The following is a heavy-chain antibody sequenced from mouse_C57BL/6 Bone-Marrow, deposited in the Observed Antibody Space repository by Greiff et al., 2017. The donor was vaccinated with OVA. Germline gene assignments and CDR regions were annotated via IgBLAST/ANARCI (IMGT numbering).Heavy chain of an antibody. V-gene: IGHV14-4*01. J-gene: IGHJ2*01. D-gene: IGHD2-3*01. CDR3: TTWLLFDY. Sequence: VQLQQSGAELVRPGASVKLSCTASGFNIKDDYMHWVKQRPEQGLEWIGWIDPENGDTEYASKFQGKATITAATSSNTAYLQLSSLTSEDTAVYYCTTWLLFDYWGQGTTLTVSS. CDR1: GFNIKDDY. CDR2: IDPENGDT.